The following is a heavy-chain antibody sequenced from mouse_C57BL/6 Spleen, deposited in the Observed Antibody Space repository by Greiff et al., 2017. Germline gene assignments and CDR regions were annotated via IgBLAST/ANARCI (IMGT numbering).Heavy chain of an antibody. J-gene: IGHJ4*01. CDR3: TRDEYGYAMDY. CDR1: GYTFTDYE. CDR2: IDPETGGT. Sequence: VQLQQSGAELVRPGASVTLSCKASGYTFTDYEMHWVKQTPVHGLEWIGAIDPETGGTAYNQKFKGKAILTADKSSSTAYMELRSLTSEDSAVYYCTRDEYGYAMDYWGQGTSVTVSS. V-gene: IGHV1-15*01. D-gene: IGHD5-1*01.